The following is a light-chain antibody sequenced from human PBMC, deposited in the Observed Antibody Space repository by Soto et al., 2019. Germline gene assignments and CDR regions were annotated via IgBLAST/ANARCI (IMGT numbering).Light chain of an antibody. CDR3: GTWDTNLSAYV. CDR2: EDN. V-gene: IGLV1-51*02. Sequence: QSVLTQPPSVSAAPGQKVTISRSGDTSNTLHNFVSWYQQLPGAAPKLLIYEDNKRPSGIPDRFSGSKFGTSVTLAITGLQTGDEADYYCGTWDTNLSAYVFGTGTKVTVL. CDR1: TSNTLHNF. J-gene: IGLJ1*01.